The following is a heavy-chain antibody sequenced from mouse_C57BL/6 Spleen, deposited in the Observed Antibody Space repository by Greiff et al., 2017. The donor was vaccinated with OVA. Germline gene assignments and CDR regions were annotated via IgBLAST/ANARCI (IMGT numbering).Heavy chain of an antibody. D-gene: IGHD1-1*01. CDR3: ARYYYGSSQGFAY. CDR2: IYPGDGDT. V-gene: IGHV1-80*01. J-gene: IGHJ3*01. CDR1: GYAFSSYW. Sequence: VQLQQSGAELVKPGASVKISCKASGYAFSSYWMNWVKQRPGKGLEWIGQIYPGDGDTNYNGKFKGKATLTADKSSSTAYMQLSSLTSEDSAVYFCARYYYGSSQGFAYWGQGTLVTVSA.